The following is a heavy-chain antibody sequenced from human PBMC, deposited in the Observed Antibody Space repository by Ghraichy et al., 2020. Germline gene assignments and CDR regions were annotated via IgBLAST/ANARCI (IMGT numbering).Heavy chain of an antibody. CDR3: ARSVWPISRAGYNYLAY. CDR1: GYTLTDYY. V-gene: IGHV1-2*02. CDR2: FDPTSGGA. Sequence: ASVKVSCKASGYTLTDYYIHWVRQAPGQGLEWMGWFDPTSGGASFTQTFQGRITVTRDTSINTAYMELSRLTSDDTAVYYCARSVWPISRAGYNYLAYWGQGTLVTVSS. J-gene: IGHJ4*02. D-gene: IGHD5-24*01.